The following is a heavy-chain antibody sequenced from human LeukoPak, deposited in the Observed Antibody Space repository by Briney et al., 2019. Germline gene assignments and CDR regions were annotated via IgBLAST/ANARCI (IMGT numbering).Heavy chain of an antibody. D-gene: IGHD6-6*01. CDR2: INPSGGST. Sequence: ASVKVSCKAFGYTFTSYYMHWVRQAPGQGLEWMGIINPSGGSTSYAQKFQGRVTMTRDTSTSTVYMELSSLRSEDTAVYYCARGESAYSSSSGLDYWGQGTLVTVSS. V-gene: IGHV1-46*01. CDR1: GYTFTSYY. J-gene: IGHJ4*02. CDR3: ARGESAYSSSSGLDY.